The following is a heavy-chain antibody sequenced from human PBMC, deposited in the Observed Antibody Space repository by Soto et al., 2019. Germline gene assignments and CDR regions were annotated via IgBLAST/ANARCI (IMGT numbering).Heavy chain of an antibody. CDR1: GFSLSTSGVG. J-gene: IGHJ6*03. Sequence: SGPTLVKPTQTLTLTCTFSGFSLSTSGVGVGWIRQPPGKALEWLAIIYWDDDKRYSPSLKSRLTITKYTSKNQVVLTMTNMDPVDTATYYCAHRRRSSSSPYYYYMDVWGKGTTVTVSS. V-gene: IGHV2-5*02. CDR2: IYWDDDK. CDR3: AHRRRSSSSPYYYYMDV. D-gene: IGHD6-6*01.